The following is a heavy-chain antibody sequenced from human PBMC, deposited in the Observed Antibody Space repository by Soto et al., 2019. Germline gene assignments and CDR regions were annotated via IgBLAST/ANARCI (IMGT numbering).Heavy chain of an antibody. D-gene: IGHD3-9*01. V-gene: IGHV1-18*01. J-gene: IGHJ6*03. CDR1: GYTFTSYG. Sequence: GASVKVSCKASGYTFTSYGISWVRQAPGQGLEWMGWISAYNGNTNYAQKFQGRVTITADKSTSTAYMELSSLRSEDTAVYYCARGQPKYDILTGYYKRPAPDYYYYYMDVWGQGTTVTVAS. CDR3: ARGQPKYDILTGYYKRPAPDYYYYYMDV. CDR2: ISAYNGNT.